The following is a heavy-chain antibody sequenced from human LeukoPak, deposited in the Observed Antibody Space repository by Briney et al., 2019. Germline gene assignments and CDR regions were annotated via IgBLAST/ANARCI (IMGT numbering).Heavy chain of an antibody. CDR3: ARLNDFWSGPIDY. J-gene: IGHJ4*02. V-gene: IGHV1-69*04. D-gene: IGHD3-3*01. CDR2: IIPMIGIT. Sequence: SVKVSCKASGGTFSNYAFSWVRQAPGQGLEWMGRIIPMIGITNYAQKFQGRVTITADKSTSTAYMELSRLRSDDTAVYYCARLNDFWSGPIDYWGQGTLVTVSS. CDR1: GGTFSNYA.